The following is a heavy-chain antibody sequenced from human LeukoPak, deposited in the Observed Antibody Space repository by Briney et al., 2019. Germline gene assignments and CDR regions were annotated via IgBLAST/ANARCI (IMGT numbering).Heavy chain of an antibody. J-gene: IGHJ4*02. D-gene: IGHD5-18*01. CDR2: ISGSGGST. CDR3: AKDLMDTAMVNSNFDY. CDR1: GITFSSYA. V-gene: IGHV3-23*01. Sequence: HSGGSLRLSCAASGITFSSYAMSWVRQAPGKGLEWVSAISGSGGSTYYAGSVKGRFTISRDNSKNTLYLQMNSLRAEDTAVYYCAKDLMDTAMVNSNFDYWGQGTLVTVSS.